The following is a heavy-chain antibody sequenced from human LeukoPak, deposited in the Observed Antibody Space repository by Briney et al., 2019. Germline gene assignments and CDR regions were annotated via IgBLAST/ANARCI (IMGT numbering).Heavy chain of an antibody. D-gene: IGHD3-22*01. CDR1: GYTFTSYG. J-gene: IGHJ4*02. V-gene: IGHV1-18*01. CDR3: ARVLLTPHRGSGYYPDY. Sequence: ASVKVSCKASGYTFTSYGISWVRQAPGQGLEWMGWISAYNGNTNYAQELQGRVTMTTDTSTSTAYMELRSLRSDDTAVYYCARVLLTPHRGSGYYPDYWGQGTLVTVSS. CDR2: ISAYNGNT.